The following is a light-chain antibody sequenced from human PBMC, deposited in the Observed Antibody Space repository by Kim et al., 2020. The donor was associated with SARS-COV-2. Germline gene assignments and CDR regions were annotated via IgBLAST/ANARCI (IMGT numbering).Light chain of an antibody. V-gene: IGLV2-14*04. CDR2: DVS. CDR1: SSDVGTYDY. J-gene: IGLJ3*02. CDR3: ISYTSISTWV. Sequence: GHSITMSCTGTSSDVGTYDYVSWYQQHPGKAPKLMIYDVSKRPSGVSNRFSGSKSDNTASLTISGLQAEDEADYYCISYTSISTWVFGGGTQLTVL.